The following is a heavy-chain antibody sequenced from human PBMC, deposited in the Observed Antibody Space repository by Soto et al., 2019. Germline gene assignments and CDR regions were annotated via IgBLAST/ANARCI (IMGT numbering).Heavy chain of an antibody. Sequence: PSETLSLTRTVSGGSLSSGGYFWALIRQPPGKGLEWIGSIYYSGTTYYNPSLKSRVTISVDRSKNQFSLKLSSVTAADTAVYYCARHFSVDYFDYWGQGALVTVSS. CDR3: ARHFSVDYFDY. CDR2: IYYSGTT. V-gene: IGHV4-39*01. CDR1: GGSLSSGGYF. J-gene: IGHJ4*02.